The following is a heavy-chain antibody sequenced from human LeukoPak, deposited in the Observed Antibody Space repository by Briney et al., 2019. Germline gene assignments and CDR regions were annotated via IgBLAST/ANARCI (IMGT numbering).Heavy chain of an antibody. CDR2: MYNVGST. CDR3: ARAYFSSSSCYFDY. J-gene: IGHJ4*02. CDR1: GGSISSSSYY. D-gene: IGHD2-15*01. Sequence: SETLSLTCSVSGGSISSSSYYWGWIRQPPGKGLEWIGSMYNVGSTYYNPSLKSRVTISGDSSKSQFSLKLSSVTAADTAVYFCARAYFSSSSCYFDYWGQGTLVTVSS. V-gene: IGHV4-39*01.